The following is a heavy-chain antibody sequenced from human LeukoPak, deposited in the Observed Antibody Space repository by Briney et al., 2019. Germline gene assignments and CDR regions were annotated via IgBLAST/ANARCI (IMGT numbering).Heavy chain of an antibody. V-gene: IGHV5-51*01. CDR1: GYSFHSYW. D-gene: IGHD1-1*01. Sequence: GESLKISRKGSGYSFHSYWNGLVRQMPGKGLDWMRIIYPGDSDTRYSPSFQGQVTISADKSISTAYLQWSSLKASDTAMYYCARPGTTDLDIWGQGTMVTVSS. J-gene: IGHJ3*02. CDR3: ARPGTTDLDI. CDR2: IYPGDSDT.